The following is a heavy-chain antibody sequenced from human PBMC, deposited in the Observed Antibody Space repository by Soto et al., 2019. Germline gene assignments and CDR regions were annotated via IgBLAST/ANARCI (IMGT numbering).Heavy chain of an antibody. V-gene: IGHV3-11*06. CDR3: ARGGGVGATTDF. CDR1: GFTFTDYY. J-gene: IGHJ6*02. CDR2: ISSDSYYT. Sequence: QVQLVESGGGLVKPGGSLRLSCVASGFTFTDYYMTWIRQAPGKGLEWISYISSDSYYTNTADSLKGRFTISRDNSKNSLYLQMNSLRAEDTGLYYCARGGGVGATTDFWGQGTTVTVSS. D-gene: IGHD1-26*01.